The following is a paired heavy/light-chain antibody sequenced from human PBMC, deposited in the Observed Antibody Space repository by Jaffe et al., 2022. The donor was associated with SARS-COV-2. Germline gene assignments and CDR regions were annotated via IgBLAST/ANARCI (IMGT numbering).Light chain of an antibody. CDR3: VLYMSSAMV. CDR2: STN. V-gene: IGLV8-61*01. CDR1: SGSVSTSYY. J-gene: IGLJ3*02. Sequence: QTVVTQEPSFSVSPGGTVTLTCGLSSGSVSTSYYPSWYQQTPGRPPRTLIYSTNTRSSGVPDRFSGSILGNKAALTITGAQADDESDYYCVLYMSSAMVFGGGTKLTVL.
Heavy chain of an antibody. J-gene: IGHJ2*01. CDR2: ISPGDSDT. Sequence: EVQLVQSAAEVKKPGESLKISCKGSGYTFTSHWIGWVRQMPGKGLEWMGIISPGDSDTRYSPSFQGQVTISADKSISTAYLQWSSLKASDTAMYYCARRGNSYDGSGYYESRNWYFDLWGRGTLVTVSS. V-gene: IGHV5-51*01. CDR1: GYTFTSHW. D-gene: IGHD3-22*01. CDR3: ARRGNSYDGSGYYESRNWYFDL.